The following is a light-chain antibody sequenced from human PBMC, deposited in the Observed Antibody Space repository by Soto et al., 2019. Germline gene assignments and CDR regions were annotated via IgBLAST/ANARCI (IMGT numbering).Light chain of an antibody. CDR2: DAS. V-gene: IGKV1-5*01. CDR1: QSISSW. J-gene: IGKJ1*01. Sequence: DIQMTQSPSTLSASVGDRVTITCRASQSISSWLAWYQQTPGKAPKLLIYDASSLESGVPPRFRGSGSGTGFTLTISRLQPDDFETYYCQQYNSYPRTFGQGTKVDIK. CDR3: QQYNSYPRT.